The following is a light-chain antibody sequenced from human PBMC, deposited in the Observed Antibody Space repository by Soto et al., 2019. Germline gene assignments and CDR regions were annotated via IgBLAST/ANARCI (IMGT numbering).Light chain of an antibody. J-gene: IGLJ1*01. CDR2: RNN. CDR1: SSNIGSNY. CDR3: AAWDDSLSDA. Sequence: QSVLTQPPSASGTPGQRVTISCSGSSSNIGSNYVYWYQQLPGTAPKLLIYRNNQRPSGVPDRFSGSKSGTSASLAISGLRSEDEADYYCAAWDDSLSDAFGTGTKVTVL. V-gene: IGLV1-47*01.